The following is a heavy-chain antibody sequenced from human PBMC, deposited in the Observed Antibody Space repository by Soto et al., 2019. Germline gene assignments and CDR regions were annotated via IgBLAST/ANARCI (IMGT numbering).Heavy chain of an antibody. CDR2: ISGGGSTK. D-gene: IGHD3-10*01. CDR3: ASDPYYYASGF. Sequence: PGGSLRLSCAASGFRFSDHYMTWIRQAPGKGLEWVSKISGGGSTKYYADSVKGRFTVSRDNTRNSLYLQMNSLRAEDTAVYYCASDPYYYASGFWGQGTLVTSPQ. V-gene: IGHV3-11*01. J-gene: IGHJ4*02. CDR1: GFRFSDHY.